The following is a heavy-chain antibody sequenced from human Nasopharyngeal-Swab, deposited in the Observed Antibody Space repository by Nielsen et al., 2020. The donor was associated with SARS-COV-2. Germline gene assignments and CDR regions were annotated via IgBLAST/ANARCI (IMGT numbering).Heavy chain of an antibody. CDR3: ARKSLGYSSGWLVAFDI. J-gene: IGHJ3*02. V-gene: IGHV1-46*01. Sequence: ASVKVSCKASGYTFTSYYMHWVRQAPGQGLEWMGIINPSGGSTSYAQKFQGRVTMTRDTSTSTVYMEVSSLRSEDTAVYYCARKSLGYSSGWLVAFDIWGQGTMVTVSS. CDR1: GYTFTSYY. D-gene: IGHD6-19*01. CDR2: INPSGGST.